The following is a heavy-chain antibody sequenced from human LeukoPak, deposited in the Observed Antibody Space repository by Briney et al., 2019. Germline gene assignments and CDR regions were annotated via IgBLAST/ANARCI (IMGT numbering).Heavy chain of an antibody. J-gene: IGHJ5*02. V-gene: IGHV3-30*18. CDR3: AKEGTPQVSTWYDL. Sequence: GSLRLSCAASGVTLSPYGMHWVRQAPGKGLEWVAVISYEGGTQHYADSVKGRFIISRDNPRNTLYLQTNILRTEDTAVYYCAKEGTPQVSTWYDLWGQGTQVIVSS. CDR2: ISYEGGTQ. D-gene: IGHD3-10*01. CDR1: GVTLSPYG.